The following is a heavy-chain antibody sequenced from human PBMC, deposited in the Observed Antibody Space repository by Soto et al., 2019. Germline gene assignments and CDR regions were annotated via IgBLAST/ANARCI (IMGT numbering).Heavy chain of an antibody. CDR2: IYYSGST. V-gene: IGHV4-31*03. J-gene: IGHJ6*02. CDR3: ARGGRRSPAMDV. CDR1: GGSISSGGYY. Sequence: QVQLQESGPGLVRPSQTLSLTCTVSGGSISSGGYYWSWIRQHPGKGLEWIGYIYYSGSTYYNPSLERRVTSSVDTSKNHFSLKLSSVTAASTAVYYCARGGRRSPAMDVWGQGTTVTVSS.